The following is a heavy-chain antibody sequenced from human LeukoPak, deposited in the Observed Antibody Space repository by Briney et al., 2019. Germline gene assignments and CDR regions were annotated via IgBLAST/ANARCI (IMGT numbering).Heavy chain of an antibody. CDR1: GGTFSSYA. CDR2: INPNSGGT. V-gene: IGHV1-2*04. Sequence: ASVKVSCKASGGTFSSYAISWVRQAPGQGLEWMGWINPNSGGTNYAQKFQGWVTMTRDTSISTAYMELSRLRSDDTAVYYCARGGITGTTRGPTRLNDAFDIWGQGTMVTVSS. J-gene: IGHJ3*02. CDR3: ARGGITGTTRGPTRLNDAFDI. D-gene: IGHD1-20*01.